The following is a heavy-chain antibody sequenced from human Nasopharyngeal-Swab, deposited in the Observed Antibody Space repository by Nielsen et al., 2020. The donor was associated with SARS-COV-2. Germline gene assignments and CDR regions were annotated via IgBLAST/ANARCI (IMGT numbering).Heavy chain of an antibody. Sequence: GESLKISCAASGFTFSDRYMDWVRQAPGKGLEWVALIAYDGVNKFYADSVKGRFTISRDNSQNTLYLHMNSPGPDNTAVYYCATDGSRYFDSWGQGTLVTVSS. V-gene: IGHV3-30-3*01. CDR2: IAYDGVNK. J-gene: IGHJ4*02. CDR1: GFTFSDRY. D-gene: IGHD1-26*01. CDR3: ATDGSRYFDS.